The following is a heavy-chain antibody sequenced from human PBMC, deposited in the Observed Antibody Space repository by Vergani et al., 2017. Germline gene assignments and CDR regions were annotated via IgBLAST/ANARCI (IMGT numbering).Heavy chain of an antibody. J-gene: IGHJ4*02. V-gene: IGHV4-59*01. CDR1: GGSISSYY. CDR2: IYYSGST. D-gene: IGHD3-9*01. Sequence: QVQLQESGPGLVKPSETLSLTCTVSGGSISSYYWSWIRQPPGMGLEWIGYIYYSGSTNYNPSLKSRVTISVDTSTNQFSLKLSSVTAADTAVYYCARVDDILTGYTFDCWGQGSLVTVSS. CDR3: ARVDDILTGYTFDC.